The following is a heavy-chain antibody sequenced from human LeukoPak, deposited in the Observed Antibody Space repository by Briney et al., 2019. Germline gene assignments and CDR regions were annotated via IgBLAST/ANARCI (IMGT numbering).Heavy chain of an antibody. CDR1: GGSISSSSYY. D-gene: IGHD3-10*01. CDR2: IYYSGST. J-gene: IGHJ4*02. CDR3: ATKRLYGSGSYG. V-gene: IGHV4-39*07. Sequence: SETLSLTCTVSGGSISSSSYYWGWIRQPPGKGLEWLGSIYYSGSTYYNPSLKSRVTISVDTSKNQFSLKLSSVTAADTAVYYCATKRLYGSGSYGWGQGTLLTVSS.